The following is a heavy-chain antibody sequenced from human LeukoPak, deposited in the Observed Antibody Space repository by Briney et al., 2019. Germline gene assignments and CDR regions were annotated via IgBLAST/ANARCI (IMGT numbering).Heavy chain of an antibody. Sequence: SETLSLTCTVSGGSISTYYWTWIRQSPGKGLEWIGYVYYSGSPKYNPSLKSRVTISVDTSNRQFSLKLTSVTAADTAVYYCAREVRGYDSSGYHGHYFDYWGQGTLVTVSS. CDR3: AREVRGYDSSGYHGHYFDY. CDR1: GGSISTYY. J-gene: IGHJ4*02. D-gene: IGHD3-22*01. CDR2: VYYSGSP. V-gene: IGHV4-59*01.